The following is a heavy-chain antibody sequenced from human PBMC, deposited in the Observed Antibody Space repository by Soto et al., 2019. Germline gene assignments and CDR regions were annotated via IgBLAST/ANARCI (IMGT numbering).Heavy chain of an antibody. CDR2: IYPGDSDT. V-gene: IGHV5-51*01. D-gene: IGHD3-10*01. J-gene: IGHJ3*02. CDR1: GYSFTSYW. Sequence: LGESLKISCKGSGYSFTSYWIGWVRQIPGKGLEWMGIIYPGDSDTRYSPSFQGQVTISADKSISTAYLQWSSLQASDTAMYYCCAGELTAPYAFYIRGQGTMVTVSS. CDR3: CAGELTAPYAFYI.